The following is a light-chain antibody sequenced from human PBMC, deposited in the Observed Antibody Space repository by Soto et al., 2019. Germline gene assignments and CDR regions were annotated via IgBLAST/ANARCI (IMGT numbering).Light chain of an antibody. J-gene: IGKJ2*01. CDR3: QQYGSSPRYT. CDR1: QSVSSGY. Sequence: EIVLTQSPGTLSLSPGERATLSCRASQSVSSGYLAWYQQKPGQAPRLLIYGASSRATGIPDRFSGSGSGTDFTLTISRLEPEDFAVYYCQQYGSSPRYTFGQGNKLVI. V-gene: IGKV3-20*01. CDR2: GAS.